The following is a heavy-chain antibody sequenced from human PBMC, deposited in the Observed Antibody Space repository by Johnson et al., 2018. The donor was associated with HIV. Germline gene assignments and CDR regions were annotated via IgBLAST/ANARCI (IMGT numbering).Heavy chain of an antibody. D-gene: IGHD1-26*01. CDR2: IKQDGSEK. J-gene: IGHJ3*02. V-gene: IGHV3-7*01. CDR1: GFTFSSYW. CDR3: AKDLIELQGAFEI. Sequence: VQLVESGGGLVQPDGSLRLSCAASGFTFSSYWMSWVRQAPGKGLEWVANIKQDGSEKYYADSVKGRFTISRDNSKNTLYLQMNSLRAEDTAVYYCAKDLIELQGAFEIWGQGTMVTVSS.